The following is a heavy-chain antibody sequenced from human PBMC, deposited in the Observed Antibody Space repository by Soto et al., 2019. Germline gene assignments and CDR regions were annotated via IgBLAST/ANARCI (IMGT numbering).Heavy chain of an antibody. CDR1: GFTFSSYG. V-gene: IGHV3-33*01. J-gene: IGHJ4*02. CDR3: ARELPTIFGVVIMGYFDY. D-gene: IGHD3-3*01. Sequence: GGSLRLSCAASGFTFSSYGMHWVRQAPGKGLEWVAVIWYDGSNKYYADSVKGRFTISRDNSKNTLYLQMNSLRAEDTAVYYCARELPTIFGVVIMGYFDYWGQGTLVTVSS. CDR2: IWYDGSNK.